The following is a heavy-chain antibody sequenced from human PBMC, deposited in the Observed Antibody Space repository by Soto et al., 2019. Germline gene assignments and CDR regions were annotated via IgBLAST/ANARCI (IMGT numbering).Heavy chain of an antibody. CDR2: IYYSGST. Sequence: PSETLSLTCTVSGGSISSYYWSWIRQPPGKGLEWIGYIYYSGSTNYNPSLKSRVTISVDTSKNQFSLKLSSVTAADTAVYYCARGGPYSSGWHGGESGMDVWGQGTTVTVSS. J-gene: IGHJ6*02. CDR3: ARGGPYSSGWHGGESGMDV. V-gene: IGHV4-59*01. D-gene: IGHD6-19*01. CDR1: GGSISSYY.